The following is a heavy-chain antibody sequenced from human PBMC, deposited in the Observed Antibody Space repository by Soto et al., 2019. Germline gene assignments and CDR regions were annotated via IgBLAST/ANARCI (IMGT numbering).Heavy chain of an antibody. CDR3: ARGPPGRWFGELFLY. D-gene: IGHD3-10*01. V-gene: IGHV3-53*01. J-gene: IGHJ4*02. CDR1: GFTVSSNY. Sequence: GGSLRLSCAASGFTVSSNYMSWVRQAPGKGLEWVSVIYSGGSTYYADSVKGRFTISRDNSKNTLYLQMNSLRAEDTAVYYCARGPPGRWFGELFLYWGQGTLVTVSS. CDR2: IYSGGST.